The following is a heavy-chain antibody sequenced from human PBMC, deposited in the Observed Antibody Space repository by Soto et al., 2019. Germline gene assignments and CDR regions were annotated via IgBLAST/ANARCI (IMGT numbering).Heavy chain of an antibody. Sequence: GGSLRLSCAASGFTFSSYSMNWVRQAPGKGLEWVSYISSSSSIIYYADSVKGRFTISRDNAKNSLYLQTNSLRAEDTAVYYCARERALSNYPDYWGQGTLVTVSS. CDR3: ARERALSNYPDY. CDR1: GFTFSSYS. V-gene: IGHV3-48*01. J-gene: IGHJ4*02. CDR2: ISSSSSII. D-gene: IGHD3-10*01.